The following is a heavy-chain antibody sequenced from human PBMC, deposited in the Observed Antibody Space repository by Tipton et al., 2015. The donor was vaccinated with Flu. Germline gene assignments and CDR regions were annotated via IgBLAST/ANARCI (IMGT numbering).Heavy chain of an antibody. CDR3: ARALHTGFYDLWGF. Sequence: TLSLTCTVSGGSINSSSYYWGWIRQPPGKGLEWIGSLHYRGSTYYNPPLKTRVTISGDTSKNQFFLRVDSVTAADTAVYFCARALHTGFYDLWGFWGQGKLVVVSS. CDR2: LHYRGST. V-gene: IGHV4-39*07. CDR1: GGSINSSSYY. J-gene: IGHJ4*02. D-gene: IGHD3-3*01.